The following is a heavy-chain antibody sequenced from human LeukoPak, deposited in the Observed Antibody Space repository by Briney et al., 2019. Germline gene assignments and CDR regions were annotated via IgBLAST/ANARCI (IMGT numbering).Heavy chain of an antibody. Sequence: GGSLRLSCAASGFTFSSYWMHWVRQAPGKGLVWVSRINSDGSTANYADSVKGRFTISRDNAKNTLYLQMNSLRGDDTAMYYCTRAGSYRHDYWGQGTLVTVSS. J-gene: IGHJ4*02. CDR3: TRAGSYRHDY. V-gene: IGHV3-74*01. CDR2: INSDGSTA. CDR1: GFTFSSYW. D-gene: IGHD2-21*01.